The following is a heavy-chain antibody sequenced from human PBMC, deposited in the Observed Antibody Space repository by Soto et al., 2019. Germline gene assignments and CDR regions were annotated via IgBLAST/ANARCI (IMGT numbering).Heavy chain of an antibody. CDR3: ARGDGYIYGNTFDS. CDR2: TIPIFGTT. V-gene: IGHV1-69*13. CDR1: GGTFSSYA. J-gene: IGHJ4*02. D-gene: IGHD5-18*01. Sequence: SVKVSCKASGGTFSSYALSWVRQAPGQGLEWMGGTIPIFGTTTYAQEFHGRVTLIADESTSTAYIELSSLRSEDTTIYYCARGDGYIYGNTFDSWGQGTLVTVSS.